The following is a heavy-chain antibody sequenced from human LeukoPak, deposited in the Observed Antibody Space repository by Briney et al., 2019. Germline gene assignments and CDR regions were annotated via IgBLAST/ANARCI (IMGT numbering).Heavy chain of an antibody. V-gene: IGHV4-4*07. J-gene: IGHJ5*02. Sequence: SETLSLTCTVSGGSISGYYWGWIRQPAGKGLEWIGRIYTSGTTHANPSLKSRVTISVDTSKNQFSLKLSSVTAADTAVYYCAVDGSGRGWFDPWGQGTLVTVSS. D-gene: IGHD3-10*01. CDR2: IYTSGTT. CDR1: GGSISGYY. CDR3: AVDGSGRGWFDP.